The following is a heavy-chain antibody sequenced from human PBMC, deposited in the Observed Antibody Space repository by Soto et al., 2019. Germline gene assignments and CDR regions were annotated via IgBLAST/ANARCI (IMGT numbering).Heavy chain of an antibody. CDR2: VSYDGSNQ. D-gene: IGHD2-21*02. CDR3: AKTSALIVVVTAGLFDY. J-gene: IGHJ4*02. CDR1: GFTFSSYG. V-gene: IGHV3-30*18. Sequence: QVQLVESGGGVVQPGRSLRLSCAASGFTFSSYGMHWVRQAPGKGLEWVAAVSYDGSNQHYADSVKGRFTISRDNSRKTLYLQMSSLRADDTAVHYCAKTSALIVVVTAGLFDYWGQGTLVTVSS.